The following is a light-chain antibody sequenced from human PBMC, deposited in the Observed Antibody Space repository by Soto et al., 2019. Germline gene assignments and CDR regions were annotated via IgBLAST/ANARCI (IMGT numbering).Light chain of an antibody. CDR3: QLHTTYPRP. Sequence: IQMTQSPSSLSASVGDRVTITCRASQGIRDDLGWYQQKPGKAPKRLIYSASSLDSGVPSRFSATGSGTEFTFTISSLQPEDFATYYCQLHTTYPRPFGQGTKVDI. J-gene: IGKJ1*01. CDR1: QGIRDD. CDR2: SAS. V-gene: IGKV1-17*01.